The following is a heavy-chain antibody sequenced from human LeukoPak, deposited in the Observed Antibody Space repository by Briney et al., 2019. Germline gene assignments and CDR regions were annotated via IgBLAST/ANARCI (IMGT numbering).Heavy chain of an antibody. CDR2: INPNSGGT. J-gene: IGHJ6*03. V-gene: IGHV1-2*02. CDR1: GYTFTGYY. CDR3: ARDEYCSSTTCFYPYYMDV. Sequence: ASVKVSCKASGYTFTGYYMHWVRQAPGQGLEWMGWINPNSGGTNYAQKFQGRATMTRDTSISTAYMELSRLRSDDTAVYYCARDEYCSSTTCFYPYYMDVWGKGTTVTVSS. D-gene: IGHD2-2*01.